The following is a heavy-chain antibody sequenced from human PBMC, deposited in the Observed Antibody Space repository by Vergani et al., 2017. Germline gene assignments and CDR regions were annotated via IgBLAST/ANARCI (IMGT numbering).Heavy chain of an antibody. CDR3: ARGNKDTAMVKDYYYYMDV. CDR2: INHSGST. CDR1: GGSFSGYY. Sequence: QVQLQQWGAGLLKSSETLSLTCAVYGGSFSGYYWSWIRQPPGKGLEWFGEINHSGSTNYNPSLKSRVTISVDTSKNQFSLKLSSVTAADTAVYYCARGNKDTAMVKDYYYYMDVWGKGTTVTVSS. V-gene: IGHV4-34*01. D-gene: IGHD5-18*01. J-gene: IGHJ6*03.